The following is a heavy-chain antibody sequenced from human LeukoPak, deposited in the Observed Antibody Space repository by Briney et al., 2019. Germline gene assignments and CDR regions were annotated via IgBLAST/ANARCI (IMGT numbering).Heavy chain of an antibody. CDR2: IYYSGST. V-gene: IGHV4-39*01. J-gene: IGHJ6*03. D-gene: IGHD3-3*01. Sequence: SETLSLTCTVSGGSISSSSYCWGWIRQPPGKGLEWIGSIYYSGSTYYNPSLKSRVTISVDTSKNQFSLKLSSVTAADTAVYYCARQRRITIFGVVINYMDVWGKGTTVTVSS. CDR1: GGSISSSSYC. CDR3: ARQRRITIFGVVINYMDV.